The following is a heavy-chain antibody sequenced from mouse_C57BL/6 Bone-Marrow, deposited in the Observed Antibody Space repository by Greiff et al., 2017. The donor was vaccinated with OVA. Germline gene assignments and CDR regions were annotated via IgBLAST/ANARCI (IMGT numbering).Heavy chain of an antibody. CDR3: ARRTLYDYDGGFAY. V-gene: IGHV1-69*01. D-gene: IGHD2-4*01. J-gene: IGHJ3*01. CDR2: IDPSDSYT. CDR1: GYTFTSYW. Sequence: QVQLKQSGAELVMPGASVKLSCKASGYTFTSYWMHWVKQRPGQGLEWIGEIDPSDSYTNYNQKFKGKSTLTVDKSSSTAYMQLSSLTSEDSAVYYCARRTLYDYDGGFAYWGQGTLVTVSA.